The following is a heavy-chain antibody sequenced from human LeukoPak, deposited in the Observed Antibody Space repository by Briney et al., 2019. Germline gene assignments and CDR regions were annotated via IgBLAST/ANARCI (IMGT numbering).Heavy chain of an antibody. J-gene: IGHJ4*02. CDR3: ARDTRLAAAGNCVDY. V-gene: IGHV3-11*04. CDR1: GFTFSDYY. CDR2: ISSSGSTI. Sequence: PGGSLRLSCAASGFTFSDYYMSWIRQAPGKGLEWVSYISSSGSTIYYADSVKGRFTISRDNAKNSLYLQMNSLRAEDTAVYYCARDTRLAAAGNCVDYWGQGTLVTVSS. D-gene: IGHD6-13*01.